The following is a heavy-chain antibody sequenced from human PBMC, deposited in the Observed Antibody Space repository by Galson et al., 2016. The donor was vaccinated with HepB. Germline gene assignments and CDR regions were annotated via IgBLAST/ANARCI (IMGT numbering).Heavy chain of an antibody. CDR1: GYIFISYG. J-gene: IGHJ4*02. Sequence: SVKVSCKASGYIFISYGINWVRQAPGQGLEWMGWISPYNENTNYAQNVQGRVTLTSDTSTSTAYMGLRSLRSDDTAVYYCAKERAHYDVLTGYLPYFDSWGQGTLVSVSS. V-gene: IGHV1-18*01. CDR3: AKERAHYDVLTGYLPYFDS. CDR2: ISPYNENT. D-gene: IGHD3-9*01.